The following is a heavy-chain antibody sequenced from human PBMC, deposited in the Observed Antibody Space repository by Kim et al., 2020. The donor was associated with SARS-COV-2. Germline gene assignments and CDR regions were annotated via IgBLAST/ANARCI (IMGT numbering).Heavy chain of an antibody. V-gene: IGHV4-39*01. J-gene: IGHJ4*02. D-gene: IGHD6-19*01. Sequence: SLECRVTISLDPSKNQFSLKLSSVTAADTAVYYCATADYSSTWYGVGNFDYWGQGTLVTVSS. CDR3: ATADYSSTWYGVGNFDY.